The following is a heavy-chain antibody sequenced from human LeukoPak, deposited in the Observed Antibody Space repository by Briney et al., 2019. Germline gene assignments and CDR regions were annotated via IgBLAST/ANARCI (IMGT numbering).Heavy chain of an antibody. J-gene: IGHJ4*02. CDR2: ISGSGGST. Sequence: HLGGSLRLSCAASGFTFSSYAMSWVRQAPGKGLEWVSAISGSGGSTYYADSVKGRFTISRDNSKNTLYLQMNSLSAEDTAVYYCASDSSGWRAFDYWGQGTLVTVSS. V-gene: IGHV3-23*01. D-gene: IGHD6-19*01. CDR3: ASDSSGWRAFDY. CDR1: GFTFSSYA.